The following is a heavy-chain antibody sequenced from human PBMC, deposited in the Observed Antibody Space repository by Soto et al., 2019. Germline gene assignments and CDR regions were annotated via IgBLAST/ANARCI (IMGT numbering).Heavy chain of an antibody. CDR2: IYWDDDK. Sequence: QITLKESGPPLVKPTQTLTLTCTFSGFSLSTSGVGVGWIRQPPGKALEWLALIYWDDDKRYSPSLKSRLTITKNTSKNQVVLTMTNMDPVDTATYYCADSTGDSSGYYSLYYFDYWGQGTLVTVSS. V-gene: IGHV2-5*02. CDR3: ADSTGDSSGYYSLYYFDY. J-gene: IGHJ4*02. D-gene: IGHD3-22*01. CDR1: GFSLSTSGVG.